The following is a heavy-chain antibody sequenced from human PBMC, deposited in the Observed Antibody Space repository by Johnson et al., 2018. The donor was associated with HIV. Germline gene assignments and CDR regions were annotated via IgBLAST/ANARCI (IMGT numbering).Heavy chain of an antibody. CDR2: IKQDGSEK. V-gene: IGHV3-7*01. D-gene: IGHD2-21*01. J-gene: IGHJ3*02. Sequence: MLLVESGGGLVQPGGSLRLSCAASGFTFSSYWMSWVRQAPGKGLEWVANIKQDGSEKYYVDSVKGRFTISRDNAKNSLYLHMNSLRAEDTAVYYCVCLRGGLSAYEIGGQGTMVTVSS. CDR1: GFTFSSYW. CDR3: VCLRGGLSAYEI.